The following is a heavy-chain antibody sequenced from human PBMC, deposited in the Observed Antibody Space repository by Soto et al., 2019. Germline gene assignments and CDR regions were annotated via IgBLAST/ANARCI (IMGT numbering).Heavy chain of an antibody. D-gene: IGHD1-1*01. J-gene: IGHJ4*01. CDR2: IIPIFGTA. V-gene: IGHV1-69*13. CDR1: GGTFGSYA. Sequence: GASVKVSCKASGGTFGSYAISWVRQAPGQGLEWMGGIIPIFGTANYAQKFQGRVTITADESMSTAYMELSSLRSEDTAVYYCARARDTGVNLYYFDNWGQGTLVTVAS. CDR3: ARARDTGVNLYYFDN.